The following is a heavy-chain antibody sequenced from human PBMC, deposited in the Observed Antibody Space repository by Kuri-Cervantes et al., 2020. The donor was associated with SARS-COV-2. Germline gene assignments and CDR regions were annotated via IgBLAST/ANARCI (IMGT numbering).Heavy chain of an antibody. D-gene: IGHD3-3*01. J-gene: IGHJ5*02. Sequence: LVILSLTCTVSGGSISSHYWSWIRQPPGKGLEWIGYIYYSGSTNYNPSLKSRVTVSVDTSKNQFSLKLSSVTAADTAVYYCARYFWCGYYTGWFDPWGQGTLVTVSS. V-gene: IGHV4-59*11. CDR3: ARYFWCGYYTGWFDP. CDR1: GGSISSHY. CDR2: IYYSGST.